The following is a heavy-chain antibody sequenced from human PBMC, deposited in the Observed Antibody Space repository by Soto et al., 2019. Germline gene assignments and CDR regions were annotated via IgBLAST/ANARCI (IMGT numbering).Heavy chain of an antibody. CDR3: AKDQDTGEWFDP. J-gene: IGHJ5*02. V-gene: IGHV4-39*02. CDR2: INYSGKT. CDR1: GGSITRDDYL. Sequence: SETLSLTCTVSGGSITRDDYLWGWIRQPPGEGLEWIAIINYSGKTDYNPSLKSRVTISVDTSKSQFSLRLSSVTAADTAVYYCAKDQDTGEWFDPWGQGILVTVSS.